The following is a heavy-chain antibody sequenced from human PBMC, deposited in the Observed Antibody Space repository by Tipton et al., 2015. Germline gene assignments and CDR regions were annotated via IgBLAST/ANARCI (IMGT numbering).Heavy chain of an antibody. D-gene: IGHD6-19*01. Sequence: TLSLTCTVSGGSISNYYWSWIRQPPGKGLEWIAYISYSGGTKYNPSLKSRVTISVDTSKNQFSLKLSSVTAADTAVYYCARARSGWGYFDYWGQGTLVTVSS. CDR1: GGSISNYY. CDR2: ISYSGGT. V-gene: IGHV4-59*01. CDR3: ARARSGWGYFDY. J-gene: IGHJ4*02.